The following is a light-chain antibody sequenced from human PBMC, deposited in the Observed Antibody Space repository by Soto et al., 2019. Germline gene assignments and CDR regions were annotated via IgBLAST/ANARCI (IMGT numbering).Light chain of an antibody. J-gene: IGLJ1*01. CDR1: SSDVGGYNY. CDR2: DVS. V-gene: IGLV2-14*01. CDR3: SSYTSSSTLRHV. Sequence: QSVLTQPASVSGSPGQSITISCTGTSSDVGGYNYVSWYQQHPGKAPKLMIYDVSNWPSGVSNRFSGSKSGNTASLTISGLQAEDEADYYCSSYTSSSTLRHVFGTGTKVTVL.